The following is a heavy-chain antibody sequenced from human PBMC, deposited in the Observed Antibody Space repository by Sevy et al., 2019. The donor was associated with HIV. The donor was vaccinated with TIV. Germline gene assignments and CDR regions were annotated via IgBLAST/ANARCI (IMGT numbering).Heavy chain of an antibody. Sequence: ASVKVSCKASGYTLSRYDINWVRQATGQGLEWMGWMNPDSGRRGYAPKFQGRVTMTTNTSIGTAYMELRSLRSEDSAVYYCARADLDSSTFFYYYCMDVWGQGTTVTVSS. CDR2: MNPDSGRR. D-gene: IGHD6-13*01. CDR3: ARADLDSSTFFYYYCMDV. CDR1: GYTLSRYD. J-gene: IGHJ6*02. V-gene: IGHV1-8*01.